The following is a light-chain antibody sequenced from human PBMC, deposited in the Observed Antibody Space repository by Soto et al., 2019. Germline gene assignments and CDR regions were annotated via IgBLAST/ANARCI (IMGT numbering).Light chain of an antibody. V-gene: IGKV3-20*01. CDR3: QQYGSSPFA. Sequence: EIVLTQSPGTLSLSPGERATLSCRASQSVSSSYLAWYQQKPGQAPRLLTYGASSRATGIPDRSSGSGYGTDFTINISRLEPEDFAVYYCQQYGSSPFAFGPGTKVDIK. CDR1: QSVSSSY. CDR2: GAS. J-gene: IGKJ3*01.